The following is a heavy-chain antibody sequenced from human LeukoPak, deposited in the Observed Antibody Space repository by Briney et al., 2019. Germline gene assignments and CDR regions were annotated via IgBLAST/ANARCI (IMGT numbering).Heavy chain of an antibody. D-gene: IGHD4-23*01. CDR3: ASLRWQEVDGMDV. J-gene: IGHJ6*02. CDR1: GGTFTSYA. V-gene: IGHV1-69*04. Sequence: SVKVSCKASGGTFTSYAISWVRQAPGQGLEWMGRIIPILGIANYAQKFQGRVTITADKSTSTAYMELSSLRSEDTAVYYCASLRWQEVDGMDVWGQGTTVTVSS. CDR2: IIPILGIA.